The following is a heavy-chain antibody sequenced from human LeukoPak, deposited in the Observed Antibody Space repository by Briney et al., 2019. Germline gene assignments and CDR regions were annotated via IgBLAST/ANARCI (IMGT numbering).Heavy chain of an antibody. CDR3: AKVDSSGWYGGVAFDI. CDR1: GFTFSSYA. D-gene: IGHD6-19*01. CDR2: ISDSGTST. J-gene: IGHJ3*02. Sequence: GGSLRLSCAASGFTFSSYAMSWVRQAPGKGLEWVSAISDSGTSTYYADSVKGRFTISRDNSKNTLSLQMSSLRAEETAVYYCAKVDSSGWYGGVAFDIWGQGTVVIVSS. V-gene: IGHV3-23*01.